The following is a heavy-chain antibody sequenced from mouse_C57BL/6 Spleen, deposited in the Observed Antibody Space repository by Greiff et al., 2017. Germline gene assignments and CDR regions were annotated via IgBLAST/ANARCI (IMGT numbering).Heavy chain of an antibody. Sequence: VKLVESGPGLVAPSQSLSITCTVSGFSLTSYGVSWVRQPPGKGLEWLGVIWGDGSTNYHSALIARLSISKDNSKSQVFLKLNSLQTDDTATYYCAKEGNYDYDRGPYYYAMDYWGQGTSVTVSS. CDR2: IWGDGST. J-gene: IGHJ4*01. V-gene: IGHV2-3*01. CDR1: GFSLTSYG. D-gene: IGHD2-4*01. CDR3: AKEGNYDYDRGPYYYAMDY.